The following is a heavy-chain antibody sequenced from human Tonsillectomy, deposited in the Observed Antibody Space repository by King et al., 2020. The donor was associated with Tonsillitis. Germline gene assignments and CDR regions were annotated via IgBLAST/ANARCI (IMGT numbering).Heavy chain of an antibody. CDR3: GRDKRGNPRSRGGMDV. D-gene: IGHD1-26*01. V-gene: IGHV1-46*03. Sequence: HVQLVESGAEVKKPGASVKVSCKASGYTFTNYCIHWVRQAPGQGLEWMGIINPSGGSTSYAQKFQGRVTMTRDTYTSTVYMELSSLISDDTAVYYCGRDKRGNPRSRGGMDVWGRGTTVTVSS. CDR2: INPSGGST. CDR1: GYTFTNYC. J-gene: IGHJ6*02.